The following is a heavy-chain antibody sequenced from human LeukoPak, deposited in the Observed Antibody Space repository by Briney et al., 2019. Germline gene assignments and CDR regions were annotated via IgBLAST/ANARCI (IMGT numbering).Heavy chain of an antibody. V-gene: IGHV3-23*01. CDR3: AKLSRDGYNIDY. D-gene: IGHD5-24*01. CDR2: ISGSGGST. J-gene: IGHJ4*02. CDR1: GFTFSSYA. Sequence: GGSLRLSCAASGFTFSSYAMGWVRQAPGKGLEWVSAISGSGGSTYYADSVKGRFTISRDNSKNTLYLQMNSLRAEDTAVYYCAKLSRDGYNIDYWGQGTLVTVSS.